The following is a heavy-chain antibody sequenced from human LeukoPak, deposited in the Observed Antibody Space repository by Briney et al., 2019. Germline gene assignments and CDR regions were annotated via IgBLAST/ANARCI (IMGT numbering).Heavy chain of an antibody. CDR1: GFTFSDSW. V-gene: IGHV3-7*04. CDR3: AWGRRGTQYQVFDS. J-gene: IGHJ5*01. CDR2: IKEDGSEK. Sequence: GKSLRLSRVASGFTFSDSWMNWVRQAPEKGLEWVANIKEDGSEKYYLESVKGRFTISRDNAKNSLYLQMNSLRDEDTALYYCAWGRRGTQYQVFDSWGQGTLVTVSS.